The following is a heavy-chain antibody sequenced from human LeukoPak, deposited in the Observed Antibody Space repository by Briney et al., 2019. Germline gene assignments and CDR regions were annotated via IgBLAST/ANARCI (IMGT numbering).Heavy chain of an antibody. Sequence: GGSLRLSCAASGFTFSSYAMSWVRQAPGKGLEWVSAISGSGDSTYYADSVKGRFTISRDNTRNTLYLQMNSLRAEDTAVYYCAKTYSSGWPSFDCWGQGTPATVSS. CDR3: AKTYSSGWPSFDC. D-gene: IGHD6-19*01. V-gene: IGHV3-23*01. J-gene: IGHJ4*02. CDR1: GFTFSSYA. CDR2: ISGSGDST.